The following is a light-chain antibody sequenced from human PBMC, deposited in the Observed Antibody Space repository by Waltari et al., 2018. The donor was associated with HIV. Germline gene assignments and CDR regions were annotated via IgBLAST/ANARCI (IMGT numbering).Light chain of an antibody. CDR1: QNIYHY. CDR3: QQSSDLPST. CDR2: AAS. J-gene: IGKJ3*01. V-gene: IGKV1-39*01. Sequence: DIQMTRSPSPLSASIGDRVTLTCRASQNIYHYLNWYQHEPGKPPKLLIYAASTLQSGVPSRFSASGSGTDFTLTIDNLQPEDFATYYCQQSSDLPSTFGPGTKVDLK.